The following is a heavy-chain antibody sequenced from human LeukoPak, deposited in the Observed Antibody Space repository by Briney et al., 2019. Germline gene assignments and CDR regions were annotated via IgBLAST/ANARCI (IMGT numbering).Heavy chain of an antibody. CDR3: ARVMVAAAGTYYYGMDV. V-gene: IGHV4-4*02. CDR1: GGSISSSNW. J-gene: IGHJ6*02. CDR2: IYHSGST. D-gene: IGHD6-13*01. Sequence: PSGTLSLTCAVSGGSISSSNWGSWVRQPPGKGLEWIGEIYHSGSTNYNPSLKSRVTISVDKSKNQFSLKLSSVTAADTAVYYCARVMVAAAGTYYYGMDVWGQGTTVTVSS.